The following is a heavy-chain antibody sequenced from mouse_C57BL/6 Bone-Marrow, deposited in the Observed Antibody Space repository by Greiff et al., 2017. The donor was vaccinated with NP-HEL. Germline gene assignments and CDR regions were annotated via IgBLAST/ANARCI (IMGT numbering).Heavy chain of an antibody. CDR1: GFTFSSYA. V-gene: IGHV5-9-1*02. CDR3: TISEYYGSSYDGFAY. Sequence: EVKVVESGEGLVKPGGSLKLSCAASGFTFSSYAMSWVRQTPEKRLEWVAYISSGGDYIYYADTVKGRFTISRDNARNTLYLQMSSLKSEDTAMYYCTISEYYGSSYDGFAYWGQGTLVTVSA. D-gene: IGHD1-1*01. CDR2: ISSGGDYI. J-gene: IGHJ3*01.